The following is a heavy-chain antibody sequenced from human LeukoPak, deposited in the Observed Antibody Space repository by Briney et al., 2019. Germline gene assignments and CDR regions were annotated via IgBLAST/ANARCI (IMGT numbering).Heavy chain of an antibody. CDR3: ARVTGGRMTIFRVVPFHFDY. CDR2: AKHREDT. J-gene: IGHJ4*02. D-gene: IGHD3-3*01. V-gene: IGHV4-34*01. CDR1: GESFNSHY. Sequence: SETLSLTCAVYGESFNSHYWTWIRQPPGKTLEWIGEAKHREDTKYNPSLKSRVTISVDTSKNQFSLRLTSVTAADTAVYYCARVTGGRMTIFRVVPFHFDYWGQGTLVTVSS.